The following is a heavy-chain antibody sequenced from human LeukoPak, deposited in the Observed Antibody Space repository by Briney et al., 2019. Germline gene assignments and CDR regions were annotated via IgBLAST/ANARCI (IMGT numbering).Heavy chain of an antibody. J-gene: IGHJ6*02. CDR2: INHSGST. CDR3: ARGIAAAEEDYYGMDV. V-gene: IGHV4-34*01. D-gene: IGHD6-13*01. CDR1: GGSCSGYY. Sequence: SETLALTCADYGGSCSGYYWSWIRQPPGKELEWIGEINHSGSTNYNPSLKSRVTISVDTSKNQFSLKLSSVTAADTAVYYCARGIAAAEEDYYGMDVWGQGTTVTVSS.